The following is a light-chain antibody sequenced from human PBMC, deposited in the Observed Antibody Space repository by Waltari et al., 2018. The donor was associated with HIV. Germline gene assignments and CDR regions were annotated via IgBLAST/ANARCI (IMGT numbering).Light chain of an antibody. CDR1: SSDLDHFKS. J-gene: IGLJ3*02. CDR2: EVS. CDR3: MSYISSATPE. Sequence: QSALTQPASVSGSPGQSITISCTGTSSDLDHFKSVSWYQHHPGKAPKVIIYEVSNRPSGVSYRFSGSKSGHTASLTISGLQAEDEADYFCMSYISSATPEFGGGTKLTVL. V-gene: IGLV2-14*01.